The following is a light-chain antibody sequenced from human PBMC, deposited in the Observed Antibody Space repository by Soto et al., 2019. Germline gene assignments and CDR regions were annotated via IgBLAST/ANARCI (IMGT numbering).Light chain of an antibody. CDR3: SSYTRSSSVA. CDR1: SSDVGGYKF. CDR2: EVS. Sequence: QSALTQPASVSGSPGQSITISCTGTSSDVGGYKFVSWYQQHPGKAPKLIIYEVSNRPSGVSNRFSGSKSGNAASLTISGLQAEDEADYYCSSYTRSSSVAFGGGTKLTVL. J-gene: IGLJ3*02. V-gene: IGLV2-14*01.